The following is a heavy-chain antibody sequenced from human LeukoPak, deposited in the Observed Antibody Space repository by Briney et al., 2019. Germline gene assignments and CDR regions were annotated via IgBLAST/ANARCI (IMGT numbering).Heavy chain of an antibody. D-gene: IGHD2-15*01. CDR3: ARDGSQSCSAGSCDWFDP. Sequence: PGGSLRLSCAASGFTFSSHGMHWVRQAPGKGLEWVAVKWYDGSNKYYADSVKGRFTISRDNSKNTLYLQLSRLRAEDTAVYYCARDGSQSCSAGSCDWFDPWGQGALVTVSS. V-gene: IGHV3-33*01. CDR1: GFTFSSHG. CDR2: KWYDGSNK. J-gene: IGHJ5*02.